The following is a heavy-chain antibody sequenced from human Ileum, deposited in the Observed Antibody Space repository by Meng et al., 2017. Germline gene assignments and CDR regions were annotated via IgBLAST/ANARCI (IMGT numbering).Heavy chain of an antibody. V-gene: IGHV3-33*01. Sequence: SCAASGFTLSSYGMHWVRQAPGKGLEWVAVIWYDGSNKYYADSVKGRFTISRDNSKNALYLQMNSLRAEDTAVYYCARDGVVAINWFDPWGQGTLVTVSS. CDR1: GFTLSSYG. CDR3: ARDGVVAINWFDP. D-gene: IGHD2-15*01. J-gene: IGHJ5*02. CDR2: IWYDGSNK.